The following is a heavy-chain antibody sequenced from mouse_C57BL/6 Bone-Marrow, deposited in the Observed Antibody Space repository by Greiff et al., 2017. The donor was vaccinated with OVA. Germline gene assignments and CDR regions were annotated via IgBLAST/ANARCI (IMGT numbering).Heavy chain of an antibody. Sequence: VQLQQSGAELVKPGASVKISCKASGYAFSSYWMNWVKQRPGKGLEWIGQIYPGDGDTTYNGKFKGKATLTADKSSSTAYMQLSSLTSKDAAVYFCARGNCFAYWGQGTLVTVSA. CDR1: GYAFSSYW. CDR3: ARGNCFAY. J-gene: IGHJ3*01. V-gene: IGHV1-80*01. CDR2: IYPGDGDT.